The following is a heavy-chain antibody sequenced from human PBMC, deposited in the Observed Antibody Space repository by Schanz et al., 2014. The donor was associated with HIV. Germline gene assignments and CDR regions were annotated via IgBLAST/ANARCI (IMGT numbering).Heavy chain of an antibody. CDR3: AKDRNQYDSRYIGKGNYYYYYGMDV. CDR1: GFDFGVYG. J-gene: IGHJ6*02. D-gene: IGHD3-22*01. Sequence: QVQLVESGGGVVQPGGSLRLSCAASGFDFGVYGMHWVRQAPGKGLEWLAVISYDGRNKKFANSVKGRFTISRDNSKNTVYLQAKSLRPEDTAVYYCAKDRNQYDSRYIGKGNYYYYYGMDVWGQGTTVTVSS. V-gene: IGHV3-30*18. CDR2: ISYDGRNK.